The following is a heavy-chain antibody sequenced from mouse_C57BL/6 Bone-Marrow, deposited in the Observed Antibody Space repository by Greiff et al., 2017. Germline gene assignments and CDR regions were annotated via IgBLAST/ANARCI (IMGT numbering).Heavy chain of an antibody. CDR1: GYTFTSYW. J-gene: IGHJ2*01. V-gene: IGHV1-64*01. D-gene: IGHD2-5*01. Sequence: QVQLQQPGAELVKPGASVKLSCKASGYTFTSYWMHWVKQRPGQGLEWIGMFHPNSGSTNYNEKFKSKDTLTVDKSSSAAYMQLSSLTSEDSAVYYCARKAYYSNYDYWGQGTTLTVSS. CDR3: ARKAYYSNYDY. CDR2: FHPNSGST.